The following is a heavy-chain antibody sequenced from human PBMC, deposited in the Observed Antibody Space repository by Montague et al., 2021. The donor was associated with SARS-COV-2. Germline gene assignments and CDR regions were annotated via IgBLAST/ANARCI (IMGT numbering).Heavy chain of an antibody. Sequence: SETLSLTCTVSGGSISHSYWTWVRQPPGKGLEWIGYIYYSGTTKYNPALKSRVTISVYTAKNQFSLRLASVSAADTAVYYCAGVSSSPIRGVIKTSGYYALDVWGHGTTVRVSS. V-gene: IGHV4-59*08. CDR2: IYYSGTT. CDR3: AGVSSSPIRGVIKTSGYYALDV. CDR1: GGSISHSY. J-gene: IGHJ6*02. D-gene: IGHD3-10*01.